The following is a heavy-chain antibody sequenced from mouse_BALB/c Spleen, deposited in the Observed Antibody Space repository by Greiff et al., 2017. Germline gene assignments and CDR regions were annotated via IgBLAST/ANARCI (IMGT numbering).Heavy chain of an antibody. Sequence: VQLQQSGAELARPGASVKLSCKASGYTFTSYWMQWVKQRPGQGLEWIGAIYPGDGDTRYTQKFKGKATLTADKSSSTAYMQLSSLASEDSAVYYGARGDFTTLDFDVWGAGTTVTVSS. CDR3: ARGDFTTLDFDV. D-gene: IGHD1-1*01. J-gene: IGHJ1*01. CDR1: GYTFTSYW. V-gene: IGHV1-87*01. CDR2: IYPGDGDT.